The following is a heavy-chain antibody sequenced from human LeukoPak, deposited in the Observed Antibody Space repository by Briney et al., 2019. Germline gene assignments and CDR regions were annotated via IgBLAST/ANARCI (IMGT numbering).Heavy chain of an antibody. CDR3: VTFGGVIVTREYYFDY. CDR1: GYTFTGYY. V-gene: IGHV1-2*02. CDR2: INPNSGGT. Sequence: ASVKVSCKASGYTFTGYYMHWVRQAPGQGLEWMGWINPNSGGTNYAQKFQGRVTMTRDTSISTAYMELSRLRPDDTAVYYCVTFGGVIVTREYYFDYWGQGTLVTVSS. D-gene: IGHD3-16*02. J-gene: IGHJ4*02.